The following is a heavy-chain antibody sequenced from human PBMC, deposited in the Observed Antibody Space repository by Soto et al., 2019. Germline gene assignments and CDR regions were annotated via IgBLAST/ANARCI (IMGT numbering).Heavy chain of an antibody. J-gene: IGHJ3*02. V-gene: IGHV4-39*01. CDR3: GVYCSTTSCLRRAFDI. Sequence: QLQLQESGPGLVKPSETLSLTCTVSGGSISSSSYYWGWIRQPPGKGLEWIGSTYSSGSTYYNPSLKSRVTISVDTSKNQFSLKLSSVAAADTAVYYCGVYCSTTSCLRRAFDIWGQGTKVTVSS. CDR2: TYSSGST. CDR1: GGSISSSSYY. D-gene: IGHD2-2*01.